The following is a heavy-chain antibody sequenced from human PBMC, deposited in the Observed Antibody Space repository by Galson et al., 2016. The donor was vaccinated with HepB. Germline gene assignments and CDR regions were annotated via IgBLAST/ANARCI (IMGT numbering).Heavy chain of an antibody. Sequence: SLRLSCAASGFRFSTYAMTWVRQAPGKGLEWVSGITGTTFATYYADSVRGRFTISRDNSNHMLYLHMNSLRAEDTAVYYCARPQEGIAAAGLDYWGQGTLVTVSS. J-gene: IGHJ4*02. D-gene: IGHD6-13*01. CDR1: GFRFSTYA. CDR2: ITGTTFAT. V-gene: IGHV3-23*01. CDR3: ARPQEGIAAAGLDY.